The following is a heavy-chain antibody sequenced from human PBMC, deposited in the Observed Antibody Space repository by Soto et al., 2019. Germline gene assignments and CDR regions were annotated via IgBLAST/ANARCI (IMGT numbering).Heavy chain of an antibody. CDR1: GGSISSYY. CDR2: IYYSGST. V-gene: IGHV4-59*01. J-gene: IGHJ6*02. D-gene: IGHD4-4*01. Sequence: SATLSLTCTFSGGSISSYYWSWIRQPPGKGLEWIGYIYYSGSTNYNPSLKSRVTISVDTSKNQFSLKLSSVTAADTAVYYCARSLATVRGYYGMDVWGQGTTVTVSS. CDR3: ARSLATVRGYYGMDV.